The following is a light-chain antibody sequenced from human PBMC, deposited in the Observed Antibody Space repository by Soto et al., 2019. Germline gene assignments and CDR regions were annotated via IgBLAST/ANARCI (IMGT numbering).Light chain of an antibody. CDR2: DAS. Sequence: HSLATVSLSKRERATLSCGASQSVSSDLAWYQQKPGQPPRLLIYDASNRATGIPARFSGSGSGTEFTLTISNLQSEDFAVYFCQQYHNWPPITFGQGRLLEVK. V-gene: IGKV3D-15*01. CDR3: QQYHNWPPIT. J-gene: IGKJ5*01. CDR1: QSVSSD.